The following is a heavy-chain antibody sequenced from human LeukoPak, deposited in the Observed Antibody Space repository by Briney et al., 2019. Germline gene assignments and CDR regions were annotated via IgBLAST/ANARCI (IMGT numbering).Heavy chain of an antibody. J-gene: IGHJ5*02. Sequence: ASVKVSCKASGYTFTGYYMHWVRQAPGQGLEWMGWINPNSGGTNYAQKFQGRVTMTRDTSISTAYMELSRLRSDDTAVYYCARDKGYCRGGSCPRWFDPWVQGTLVTVSS. CDR2: INPNSGGT. CDR3: ARDKGYCRGGSCPRWFDP. D-gene: IGHD2-15*01. V-gene: IGHV1-2*02. CDR1: GYTFTGYY.